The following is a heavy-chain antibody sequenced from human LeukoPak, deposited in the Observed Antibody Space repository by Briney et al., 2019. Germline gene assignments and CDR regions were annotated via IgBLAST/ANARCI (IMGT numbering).Heavy chain of an antibody. V-gene: IGHV3-30-3*01. CDR2: ISYDGNNK. D-gene: IGHD3-22*01. J-gene: IGHJ3*02. Sequence: GGSVRLSCEASGFTFSSYAMHWVRQAPGKGLEWVAVISYDGNNKYYADSVKGRFTISRDNSKNMLYLQMNSLRAEDTAVYYCAREYFYDSRVGDAFDIWGQGTMVTVSS. CDR1: GFTFSSYA. CDR3: AREYFYDSRVGDAFDI.